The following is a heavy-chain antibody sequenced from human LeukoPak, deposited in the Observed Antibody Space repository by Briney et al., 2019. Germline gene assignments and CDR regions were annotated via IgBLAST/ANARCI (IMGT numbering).Heavy chain of an antibody. J-gene: IGHJ6*02. CDR1: GFTFSRYS. Sequence: GGSLRLACTASGFTFSRYSMNWVRQAPGKGLEWVSSISSSSSYIYYADSVKGRFTISRDNAKNSLYLQMNSLRAEDTAVYYCARVVDTAMVTYYYYGMDVWGQGTTVTVSS. V-gene: IGHV3-21*01. CDR3: ARVVDTAMVTYYYYGMDV. CDR2: ISSSSSYI. D-gene: IGHD5-18*01.